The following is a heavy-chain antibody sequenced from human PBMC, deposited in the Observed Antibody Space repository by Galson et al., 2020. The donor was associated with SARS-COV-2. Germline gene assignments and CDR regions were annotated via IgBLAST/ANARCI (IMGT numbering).Heavy chain of an antibody. CDR3: AREGYYGSGSYYKGLPPTPDY. CDR2: INPSGGST. V-gene: IGHV1-46*01. D-gene: IGHD3-10*01. Sequence: ASVKVSCKASGYTFTSYYMHWVRQAPGQGLEWMGIINPSGGSTSYAQKFQGRVTMTRDTSTSTVYMELSSLRSEDTAVYYCAREGYYGSGSYYKGLPPTPDYWGQGTLVTVSS. J-gene: IGHJ4*02. CDR1: GYTFTSYY.